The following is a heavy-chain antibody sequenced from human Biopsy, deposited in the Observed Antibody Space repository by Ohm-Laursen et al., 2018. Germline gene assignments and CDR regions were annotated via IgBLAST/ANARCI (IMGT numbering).Heavy chain of an antibody. CDR3: ASMPAAIHEPNYSYYGMHV. J-gene: IGHJ6*02. CDR1: GGSVNSYS. CDR2: IYYSGSI. D-gene: IGHD2-2*02. V-gene: IGHV4-59*08. Sequence: TLSLTCVVSGGSVNSYSWSWIRQPPGKGLEWIGYIYYSGSINYNPSLKGRVTISLDTSKNQFSLKLSSVTAADTAVYYCASMPAAIHEPNYSYYGMHVWGQGTTVTVSS.